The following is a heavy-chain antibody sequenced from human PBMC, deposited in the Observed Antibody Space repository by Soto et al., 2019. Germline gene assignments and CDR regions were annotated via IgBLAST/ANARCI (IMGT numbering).Heavy chain of an antibody. J-gene: IGHJ6*02. CDR2: ISFDGNNK. Sequence: QVQLVESGGGVVQPGRSLRLSCAASGFTFSTYPMHWVRQAPGKGLEWVALISFDGNNKYYTDSVKGRFTISRDNSMITLYLQMNSLRPGDTAVYYCARERSSGYYPHYNMDVWGQGTTVTVSS. CDR3: ARERSSGYYPHYNMDV. V-gene: IGHV3-30-3*01. CDR1: GFTFSTYP. D-gene: IGHD3-22*01.